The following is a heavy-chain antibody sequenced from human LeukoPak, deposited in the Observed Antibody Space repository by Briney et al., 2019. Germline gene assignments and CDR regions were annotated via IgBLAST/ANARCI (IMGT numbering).Heavy chain of an antibody. CDR2: INAGNGNT. D-gene: IGHD5-18*01. CDR1: GYTFTSYA. V-gene: IGHV1-3*01. J-gene: IGHJ4*02. CDR3: AREGYSYGYFYSDY. Sequence: ASGKVSCKASGYTFTSYAMHWVRQAPGQRLEWMGWINAGNGNTKYSQKFQGRVTITRDTSASTAYMELSSLRSEDTAVYYCAREGYSYGYFYSDYWGQGTLVTVSS.